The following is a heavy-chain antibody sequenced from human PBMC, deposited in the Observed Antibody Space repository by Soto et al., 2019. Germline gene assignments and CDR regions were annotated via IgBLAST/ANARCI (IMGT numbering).Heavy chain of an antibody. CDR3: ARDPARGTMDV. J-gene: IGHJ6*03. CDR1: GFTFGRNW. Sequence: EVQLVESGGGLVQPGGSLRLSCAASGFTFGRNWMSWVRQAPGKGLEWVANIKQDGSEKYYVDSVRGRFTISRDNAKNSLYLQMNSLGAEDTAVYYCARDPARGTMDVWGKGTTVTVSS. V-gene: IGHV3-7*01. D-gene: IGHD3-10*01. CDR2: IKQDGSEK.